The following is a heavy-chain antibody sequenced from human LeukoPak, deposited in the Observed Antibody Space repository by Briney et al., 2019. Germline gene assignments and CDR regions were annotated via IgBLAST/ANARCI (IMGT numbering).Heavy chain of an antibody. CDR1: GFTVRSNY. Sequence: GGSLRLSCAASGFTVRSNYMSWVRQAPGKGLEWVSVIYSGGSTYYADSVKGRFTTSRDNSKNSLYLQMTSLRVEDTAVYYCASGRGSYSPDYWGQGTLVTVSS. D-gene: IGHD1-26*01. CDR3: ASGRGSYSPDY. V-gene: IGHV3-66*01. J-gene: IGHJ4*02. CDR2: IYSGGST.